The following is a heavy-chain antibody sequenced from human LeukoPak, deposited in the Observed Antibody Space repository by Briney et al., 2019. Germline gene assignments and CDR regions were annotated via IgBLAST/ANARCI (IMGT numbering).Heavy chain of an antibody. CDR3: ARSARHCNNGVCFTDYYIDL. CDR1: GYTFTGYY. CDR2: INLNSGGT. D-gene: IGHD2-8*01. J-gene: IGHJ6*03. Sequence: ASVKVSCKASGYTFTGYYMHWVRQAPGQGLEWMGWINLNSGGTNFAQKFQGRVTMTRDTSISTAYMEMSSLTSDDTAVYYCARSARHCNNGVCFTDYYIDLWGKGTTVIVSS. V-gene: IGHV1-2*02.